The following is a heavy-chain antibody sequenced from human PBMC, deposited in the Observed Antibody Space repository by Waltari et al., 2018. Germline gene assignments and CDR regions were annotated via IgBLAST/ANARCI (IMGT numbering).Heavy chain of an antibody. CDR1: GGSFSGYY. D-gene: IGHD3-16*02. CDR2: INHSGST. J-gene: IGHJ3*02. CDR3: ARDRGLRRLSTFEI. V-gene: IGHV4-34*01. Sequence: QVQLQQWGAGLLKPSETLSLTCAVYGGSFSGYYWSWIRQPPGKGLEWIGEINHSGSTNYNPSLKSRITISGDTSKSQFSLKLSSVTAADTAVYYCARDRGLRRLSTFEIWGQGTMVTVSS.